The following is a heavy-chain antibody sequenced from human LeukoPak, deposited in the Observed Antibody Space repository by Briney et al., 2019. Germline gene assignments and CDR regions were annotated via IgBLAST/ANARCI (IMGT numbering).Heavy chain of an antibody. CDR2: ISSSSSTI. D-gene: IGHD3-16*02. Sequence: PGGSLRLSCAASGFTFSSYSMNWVRQAPGKGLEWVSYISSSSSTIYYADSVKGRFTISRDNAKNSLYLQMNSLRDEDTAVYYCARDGASLWYYDYVWGSYRTPSSFDYWGQGTLVTVSS. CDR3: ARDGASLWYYDYVWGSYRTPSSFDY. CDR1: GFTFSSYS. V-gene: IGHV3-48*02. J-gene: IGHJ4*02.